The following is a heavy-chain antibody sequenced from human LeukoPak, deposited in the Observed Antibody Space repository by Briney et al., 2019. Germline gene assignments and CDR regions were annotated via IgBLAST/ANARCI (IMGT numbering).Heavy chain of an antibody. J-gene: IGHJ4*02. CDR2: ISYDGSNK. D-gene: IGHD2-21*02. V-gene: IGHV3-30*18. CDR3: AKDRFSYCGGDCYSLDY. CDR1: GFTFSSYG. Sequence: GGSLRLSCAASGFTFSSYGIHWVRQAPGKGLEWVAVISYDGSNKYYADSVKGRFTISRDNSKNTLYLQMNSLRAEDTAVYYCAKDRFSYCGGDCYSLDYWGQGTLVTVSS.